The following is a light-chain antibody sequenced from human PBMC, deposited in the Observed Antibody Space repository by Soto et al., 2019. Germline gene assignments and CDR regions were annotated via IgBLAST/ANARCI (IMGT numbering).Light chain of an antibody. CDR3: QQYGSSPRT. J-gene: IGKJ1*01. CDR1: QSVSSN. Sequence: IVMTHSPSTVCVSPGERATLSCRASQSVSSNLAWYQQKPGQAPRLLIYGASSRASGIPDRFSGSGSGTDFTLTISRLEPEDFAVYFCQQYGSSPRTFGKGTKVVIK. CDR2: GAS. V-gene: IGKV3-20*01.